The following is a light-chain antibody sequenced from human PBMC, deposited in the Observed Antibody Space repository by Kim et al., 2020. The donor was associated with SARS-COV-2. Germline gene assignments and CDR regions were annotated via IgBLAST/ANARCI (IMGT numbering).Light chain of an antibody. Sequence: DIQMTQSPSSLSASVGDRVTITCRASQSISTYLNWYQQKPGKAPKLLIYAASSLQSGVPSRFSGSGSGTDFTLTISSLQPDDFATYYCQQCYSTLYTFGQGTKLEI. V-gene: IGKV1-39*01. J-gene: IGKJ2*01. CDR1: QSISTY. CDR2: AAS. CDR3: QQCYSTLYT.